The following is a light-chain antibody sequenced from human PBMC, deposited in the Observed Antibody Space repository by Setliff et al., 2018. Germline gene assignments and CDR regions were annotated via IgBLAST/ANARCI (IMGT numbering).Light chain of an antibody. CDR1: SSDVGGYNY. CDR3: SSYAGSNNYV. V-gene: IGLV2-8*01. J-gene: IGLJ1*01. Sequence: ALAQPPSASGSPGQSVTISCTGTSSDVGGYNYVSWYQQHPGKAPKLMIYEASKWPSGVPDRFSGSKSGNTASLTVSGLQAEDEADYYCSSYAGSNNYVFGTGTKVTVL. CDR2: EAS.